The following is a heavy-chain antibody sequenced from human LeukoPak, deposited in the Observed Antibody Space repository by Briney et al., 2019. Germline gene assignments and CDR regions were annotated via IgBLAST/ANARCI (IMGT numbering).Heavy chain of an antibody. J-gene: IGHJ5*02. CDR1: GDSVSSSNYY. Sequence: SETLSLTCTVFGDSVSSSNYYWAWFRQPPGKGLDWIGSLYYDGRTYYSPSLESRVTVSVDTSKNQFALKLTSVTAADTAVYYCARALAYCSGGSCTRGYNWFDPWGQGTLVTVPS. CDR3: ARALAYCSGGSCTRGYNWFDP. V-gene: IGHV4-39*01. D-gene: IGHD2-15*01. CDR2: LYYDGRT.